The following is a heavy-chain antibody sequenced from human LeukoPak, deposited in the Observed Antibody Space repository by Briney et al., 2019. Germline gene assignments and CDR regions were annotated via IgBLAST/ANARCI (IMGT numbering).Heavy chain of an antibody. CDR2: INHSGST. D-gene: IGHD4-11*01. CDR1: GGSFSGYY. V-gene: IGHV4-34*01. Sequence: SETLSLTCAVYGGSFSGYYWSWIRQPPGKGLEWIGEINHSGSTNYNPSLKSRVTISVDTSKNQFSLKLSSVTAADTAVYYCARGYSLDYWGQGTLVTVSS. CDR3: ARGYSLDY. J-gene: IGHJ4*02.